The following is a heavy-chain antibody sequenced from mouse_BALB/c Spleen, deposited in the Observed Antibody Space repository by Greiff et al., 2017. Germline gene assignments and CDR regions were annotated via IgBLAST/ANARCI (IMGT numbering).Heavy chain of an antibody. Sequence: VQLQQSGAELVKPGASVKLSCTASGFNIKDTYMHWVKQRPEQGLEWIGRIDPANGNTKYDPKFQGKATITADTSSNTAYLQLSSLTSEDTAVYYCARCEGLRTWFAYWGQGTLVTVSA. D-gene: IGHD2-4*01. CDR2: IDPANGNT. CDR1: GFNIKDTY. CDR3: ARCEGLRTWFAY. V-gene: IGHV14-3*02. J-gene: IGHJ3*01.